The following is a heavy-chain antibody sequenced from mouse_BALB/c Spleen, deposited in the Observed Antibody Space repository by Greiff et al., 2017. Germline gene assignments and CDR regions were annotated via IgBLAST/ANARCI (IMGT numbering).Heavy chain of an antibody. CDR3: TRGGGYDNYAMDY. D-gene: IGHD2-2*01. V-gene: IGHV1S127*01. J-gene: IGHJ4*01. Sequence: QVQLQQPGPELVKPGASVTMSCTASGYTFTSYWMHWVKQRPGQGLEWIGTIDPSDSYTSYNQKFKGKATLTVDTSSSTAYMQLSSLTSEDSAVYYCTRGGGYDNYAMDYWGQGTSVTVSS. CDR1: GYTFTSYW. CDR2: IDPSDSYT.